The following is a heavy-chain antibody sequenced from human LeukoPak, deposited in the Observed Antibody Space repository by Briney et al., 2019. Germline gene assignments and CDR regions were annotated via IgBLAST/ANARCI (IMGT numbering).Heavy chain of an antibody. CDR1: GYTFTGYF. D-gene: IGHD6-6*01. CDR3: ARGKGDIAARPSGWFDP. V-gene: IGHV1-46*01. Sequence: ASVKVSCNASGYTFTGYFMHWVRQAPGQGLEWMGVINPSGGSTSFAQKFQGRVTMTRDTSTSTVYMDLSSLRSEDTAVYYCARGKGDIAARPSGWFDPWGQGTLVTVSS. J-gene: IGHJ5*02. CDR2: INPSGGST.